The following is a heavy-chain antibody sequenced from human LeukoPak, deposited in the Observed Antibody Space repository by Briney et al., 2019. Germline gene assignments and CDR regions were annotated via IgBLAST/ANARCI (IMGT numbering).Heavy chain of an antibody. Sequence: PSETLSLTCTVSGGSISSYYWSWIRQPPGKGLEWIGYIYYSGSTNYNPSLKSRVTISVDRSKNQFSLKLSSVTAADTAVYYCARDDSGGNSWDWGQGTLVTASS. CDR3: ARDDSGGNSWD. D-gene: IGHD2-15*01. CDR1: GGSISSYY. J-gene: IGHJ4*02. CDR2: IYYSGST. V-gene: IGHV4-59*12.